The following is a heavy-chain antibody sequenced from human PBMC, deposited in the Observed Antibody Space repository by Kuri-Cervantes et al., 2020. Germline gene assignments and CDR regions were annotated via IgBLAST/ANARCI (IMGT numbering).Heavy chain of an antibody. CDR3: ARRDSTSGGGI. Sequence: GGSLRLSCAASEFTFTSFVMHWVRQAPGKGLEYVSAISGNGVHTYYADSVKGRFTISRDNAKNSVYLQINSLRDEDTAVYYCARRDSTSGGGIWGQGTLVTVSS. CDR1: EFTFTSFV. J-gene: IGHJ4*02. CDR2: ISGNGVHT. V-gene: IGHV3-64*02. D-gene: IGHD2-2*01.